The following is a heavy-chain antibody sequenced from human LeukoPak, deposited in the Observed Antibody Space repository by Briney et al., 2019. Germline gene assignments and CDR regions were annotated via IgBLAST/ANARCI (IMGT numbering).Heavy chain of an antibody. CDR1: GFSFSVFW. CDR2: IKTDGSIT. Sequence: GGSLRLSCAASGFSFSVFWMHWVRQVPGKGPVWVSRIKTDGSITDYADSVKGRFTVSRDNSKNTLYLQMSSLRAEDTAFYHCAKDAGTYPFYFDSWGPGSLVTVSS. J-gene: IGHJ4*02. CDR3: AKDAGTYPFYFDS. V-gene: IGHV3-74*01.